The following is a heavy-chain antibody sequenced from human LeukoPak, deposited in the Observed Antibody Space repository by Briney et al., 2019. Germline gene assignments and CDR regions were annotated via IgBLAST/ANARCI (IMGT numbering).Heavy chain of an antibody. CDR1: GFTFSSYG. CDR3: ARDLREVVVVPAAITLSDY. J-gene: IGHJ4*02. V-gene: IGHV3-30*03. D-gene: IGHD2-2*01. Sequence: GGSLRLSCAASGFTFSSYGMHWVRQAPGKGLEWVAVISYDGSNKYYADSVKGRFTISRDNSKNTLYLQMNSLRAEDTAVYYCARDLREVVVVPAAITLSDYWGQGTLVTVSS. CDR2: ISYDGSNK.